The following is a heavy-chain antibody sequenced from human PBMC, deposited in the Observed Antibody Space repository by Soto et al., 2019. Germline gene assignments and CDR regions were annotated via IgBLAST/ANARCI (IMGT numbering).Heavy chain of an antibody. D-gene: IGHD6-13*01. CDR1: GGTFSSYA. Sequence: SVKVSCKASGGTFSSYAISWVRQAPGQGLEWMGGIIPIFGTANYAQKFQGRVTITADESTSTAYMELSSLRSEDTAVYYCARGVREQQLAEFDYWGQGTLVTVSS. J-gene: IGHJ4*02. CDR2: IIPIFGTA. CDR3: ARGVREQQLAEFDY. V-gene: IGHV1-69*13.